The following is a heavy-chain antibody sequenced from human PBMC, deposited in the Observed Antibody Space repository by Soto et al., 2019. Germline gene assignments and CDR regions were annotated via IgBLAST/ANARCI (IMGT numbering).Heavy chain of an antibody. J-gene: IGHJ6*02. Sequence: ASVKVSCKASGYTFTSYGISWVRQAPGQGLEWMGWISAYNGNTNYAQKLQGRVTMTTDTSTSTAYMELRSLRSDDTAVYYCARAEWLTHREYYYYYGMDVWGQGTTVTVSS. CDR3: ARAEWLTHREYYYYYGMDV. CDR1: GYTFTSYG. V-gene: IGHV1-18*01. D-gene: IGHD6-19*01. CDR2: ISAYNGNT.